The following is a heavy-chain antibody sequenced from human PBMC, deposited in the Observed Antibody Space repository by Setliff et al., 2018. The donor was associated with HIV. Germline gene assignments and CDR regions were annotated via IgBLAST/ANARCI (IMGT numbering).Heavy chain of an antibody. D-gene: IGHD3-22*01. CDR1: GYTFTSYY. J-gene: IGHJ4*02. V-gene: IGHV1-46*01. Sequence: ASVKVSCKASGYTFTSYYIHWVRQAPGQGLEWVGVIHPSGGSTSYAQSFQDRVTMTRDTSISTAYMELSRLRSDDTAVYYCARDYYDSSGYIFFPGLPDYWGQGTLVTVSS. CDR2: IHPSGGST. CDR3: ARDYYDSSGYIFFPGLPDY.